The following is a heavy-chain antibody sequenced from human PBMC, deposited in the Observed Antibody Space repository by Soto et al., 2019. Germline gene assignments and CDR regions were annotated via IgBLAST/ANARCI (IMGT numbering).Heavy chain of an antibody. CDR2: IIPIFGTA. V-gene: IGHV1-69*13. Sequence: EASVKVSCKASGGTFSSYAISWVRQAPGQGLEWMGGIIPIFGTANYAQKFQGRVTITADESTSTAYMELSSLRSEDTAVHYCAEGPIAARVGYYYYYGMDVWGQGTTVTVSS. D-gene: IGHD6-6*01. J-gene: IGHJ6*02. CDR3: AEGPIAARVGYYYYYGMDV. CDR1: GGTFSSYA.